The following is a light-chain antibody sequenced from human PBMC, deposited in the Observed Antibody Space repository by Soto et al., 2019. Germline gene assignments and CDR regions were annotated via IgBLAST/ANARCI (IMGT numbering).Light chain of an antibody. J-gene: IGKJ4*01. Sequence: EIVMTQYPGTLSVSPGERATISCRASQTVTSNLAWYKQKPGQPPRLLIYGASTRATGLPARFSGSGSGTEFPLTISSLPSEEGAVYCCQQYHVWPSLPVGGGTKVEIK. CDR2: GAS. CDR3: QQYHVWPSLP. CDR1: QTVTSN. V-gene: IGKV3-15*01.